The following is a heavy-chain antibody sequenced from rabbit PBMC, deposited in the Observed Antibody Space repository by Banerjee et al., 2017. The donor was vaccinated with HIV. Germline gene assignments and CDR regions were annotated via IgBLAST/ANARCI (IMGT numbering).Heavy chain of an antibody. Sequence: QSLEESGGDLVKPGASLTLTCTASGFSFSSGYDMCWVRQAPGKGLEWIACIVISNGGTWYASWAKGRFTISKTSSTTVTLQMTSLTAADTATYFCARLGWIGVEFNLWGQGTLVTVS. D-gene: IGHD4-1*01. J-gene: IGHJ4*01. CDR3: ARLGWIGVEFNL. CDR1: GFSFSSGYD. CDR2: IVISNGGT. V-gene: IGHV1S40*01.